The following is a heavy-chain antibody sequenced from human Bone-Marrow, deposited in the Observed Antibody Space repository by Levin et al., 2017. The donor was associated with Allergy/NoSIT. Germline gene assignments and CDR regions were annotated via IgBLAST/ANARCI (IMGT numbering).Heavy chain of an antibody. J-gene: IGHJ6*02. CDR3: TRDRYYHRSGYQDINYYYYYGMDV. CDR1: GFTFSKYS. CDR2: ISSTSSTI. D-gene: IGHD3-22*01. Sequence: GGSLRLSCAASGFTFSKYSMNWVRQAPGKGLEWVLYISSTSSTIYYADSVKGRFTISRENAKNSLYLQMNSLRAEDTAVYYCTRDRYYHRSGYQDINYYYYYGMDVWGQGTTVTVSS. V-gene: IGHV3-48*01.